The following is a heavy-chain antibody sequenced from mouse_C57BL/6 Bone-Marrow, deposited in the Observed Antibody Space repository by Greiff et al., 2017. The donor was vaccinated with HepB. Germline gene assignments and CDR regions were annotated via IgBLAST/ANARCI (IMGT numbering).Heavy chain of an antibody. CDR2: IHPNSGST. CDR1: GYTFTSYW. V-gene: IGHV1-64*01. Sequence: QVQLQQPGAELVKPGASVKLSCKASGYTFTSYWMHWVKQRPGQGLEWIGMIHPNSGSTNYNEKFKSKATLTVDKSSSTAYMQLSSLTSEDSAVYYCERLEDTKNAMDYWGQGTSVTVSS. J-gene: IGHJ4*01. CDR3: ERLEDTKNAMDY. D-gene: IGHD5-1-1*01.